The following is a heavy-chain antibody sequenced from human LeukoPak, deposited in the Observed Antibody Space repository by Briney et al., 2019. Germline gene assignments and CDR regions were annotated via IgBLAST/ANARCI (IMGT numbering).Heavy chain of an antibody. Sequence: SETLSLTCAVSGGSISSSNWWSWVRQPPGKGLEWIGEIFHSGSTNYNPSLKSRVTISVDTSKNQFSLKLSSVAAADTAVYYCARVVGSSGYYAYYYYGMDVWGQGTTVTVSS. CDR1: GGSISSSNW. V-gene: IGHV4-4*02. CDR2: IFHSGST. J-gene: IGHJ6*02. D-gene: IGHD3-22*01. CDR3: ARVVGSSGYYAYYYYGMDV.